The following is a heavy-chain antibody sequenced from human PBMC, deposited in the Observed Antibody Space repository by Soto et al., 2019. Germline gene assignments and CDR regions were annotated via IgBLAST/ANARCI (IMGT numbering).Heavy chain of an antibody. V-gene: IGHV4-59*01. CDR2: IYYSGST. Sequence: SETLSLTCTVSGGSISSYYWSWIRQPPGKGLEWIGYIYYSGSTNYNPSLKSRVTISVDTSKNQFSLKLSSVTAADTAVYYCAREADHDFWRPKRGAFDIWGQGTMVTVSS. CDR3: AREADHDFWRPKRGAFDI. D-gene: IGHD3-3*01. CDR1: GGSISSYY. J-gene: IGHJ3*02.